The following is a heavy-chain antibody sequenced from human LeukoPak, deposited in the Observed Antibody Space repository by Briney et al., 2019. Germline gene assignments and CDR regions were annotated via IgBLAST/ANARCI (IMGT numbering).Heavy chain of an antibody. V-gene: IGHV3-9*03. J-gene: IGHJ4*02. D-gene: IGHD5-18*01. CDR3: TRASGYSSGAVDY. CDR1: GFTFVDYV. CDR2: ISWNSGSI. Sequence: GGSLRLSCAASGFTFVDYVMHCVRLAPGKSLEWVPGISWNSGSIGYADSVKGRFPISRDNAKSTLYLQMNSLSADDMALDYCTRASGYSSGAVDYWGQGTLVTVSS.